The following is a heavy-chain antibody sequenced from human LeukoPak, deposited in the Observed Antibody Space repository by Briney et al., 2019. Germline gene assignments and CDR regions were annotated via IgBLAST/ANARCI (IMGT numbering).Heavy chain of an antibody. Sequence: GESLMISCKGSGYSFTSYWIGWVRQMPGKGLEWMGIIYPGDSDTRYSPSFQGQVTISADKSISTAYLQWSSLKASDTAMYYCARRERYCCSTSCNDFAYWRQGPLVTVSS. CDR2: IYPGDSDT. CDR3: ARRERYCCSTSCNDFAY. J-gene: IGHJ4*02. V-gene: IGHV5-51*01. D-gene: IGHD2-2*01. CDR1: GYSFTSYW.